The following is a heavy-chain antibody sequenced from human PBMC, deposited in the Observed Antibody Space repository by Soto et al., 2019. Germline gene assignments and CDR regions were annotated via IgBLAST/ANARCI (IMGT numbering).Heavy chain of an antibody. V-gene: IGHV3-7*01. J-gene: IGHJ4*02. CDR1: GFTLSSYW. CDR2: IKQDGSER. CDR3: ARDRSIAAYDY. Sequence: GGSLRLACAASGFTLSSYWMSWVRQAPGKGLEWVASIKQDGSERNYVDSVKGRFTISRDNAKNSLYLQMNSLRGEDTAVYYCARDRSIAAYDYWGQGTLVTVSS. D-gene: IGHD6-13*01.